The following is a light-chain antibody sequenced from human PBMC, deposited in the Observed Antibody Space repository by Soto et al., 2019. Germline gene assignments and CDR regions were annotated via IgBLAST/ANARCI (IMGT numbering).Light chain of an antibody. CDR1: RGHSSYA. Sequence: QLVLTQSLSASASLGASVKLTCTLSRGHSSYAIAWYQQRPEKGPRYLMKLNSDGSHSKGDGIPDRFSGSSSGAERYLTSSRPQSEDEADYYCQTWGTGIRVFGGVTKLTVL. V-gene: IGLV4-69*01. J-gene: IGLJ3*02. CDR2: LNSDGSH. CDR3: QTWGTGIRV.